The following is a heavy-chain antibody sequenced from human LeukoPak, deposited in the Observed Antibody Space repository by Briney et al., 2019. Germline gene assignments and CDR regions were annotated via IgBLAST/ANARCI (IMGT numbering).Heavy chain of an antibody. CDR3: AKVSYDYVWGSYRPRTYYFDY. CDR1: GFTFSSYA. CDR2: ISGSGGST. D-gene: IGHD3-16*02. J-gene: IGHJ4*02. V-gene: IGHV3-23*01. Sequence: PGGSLRLSCAASGFTFSSYAMSWVRQAPGKGLEWVSAISGSGGSTYYADSVKGRFTISRDNSKNTQYLQMNSLRAEDTAVYYCAKVSYDYVWGSYRPRTYYFDYWGQGTLVTVSS.